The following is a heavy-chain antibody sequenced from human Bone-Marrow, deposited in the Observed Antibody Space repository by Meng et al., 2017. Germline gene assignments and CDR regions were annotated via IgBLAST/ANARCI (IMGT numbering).Heavy chain of an antibody. D-gene: IGHD3-10*01. Sequence: QVQLQQWGAGLLKPSETLSLTCAVYGGSFSGYYWSWIRQPPGKGLEWIGEINQSGSAKYNPSLKSRVTMSVDSSKKQFSLKMSSMTAADTAVYYCARRGGSGHYSPWGQGTLVTVSS. CDR2: INQSGSA. V-gene: IGHV4-34*01. J-gene: IGHJ5*02. CDR3: ARRGGSGHYSP. CDR1: GGSFSGYY.